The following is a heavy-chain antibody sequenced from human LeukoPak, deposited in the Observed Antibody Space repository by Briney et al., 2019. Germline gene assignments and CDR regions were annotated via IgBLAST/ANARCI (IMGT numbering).Heavy chain of an antibody. Sequence: GGSLRLSCAASGFTFSSYEMHWVRQPPGKGLEWVSYISSSDSTIYYADSVKGRFTISRDNAKNSLYLQMNSLRAEDTAVYYCARLLEWPDYWGQGTLVTVSS. CDR1: GFTFSSYE. D-gene: IGHD3-3*01. CDR2: ISSSDSTI. V-gene: IGHV3-48*03. J-gene: IGHJ4*02. CDR3: ARLLEWPDY.